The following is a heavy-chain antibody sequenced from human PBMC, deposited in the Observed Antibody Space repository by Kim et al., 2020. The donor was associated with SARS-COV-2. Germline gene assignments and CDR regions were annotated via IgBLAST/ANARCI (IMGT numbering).Heavy chain of an antibody. Sequence: SETLSLTCTVSGGSVSSGSYYWSWIRQPPGKGLEWIGYIYYSGSTNYNPSLKSRVTISVDTSKNQFSLKLSSVTAADTAVYYCAREGYYGSGSYGWFDP. D-gene: IGHD3-10*01. CDR3: AREGYYGSGSYGWFDP. V-gene: IGHV4-61*01. CDR1: GGSVSSGSYY. J-gene: IGHJ5*02. CDR2: IYYSGST.